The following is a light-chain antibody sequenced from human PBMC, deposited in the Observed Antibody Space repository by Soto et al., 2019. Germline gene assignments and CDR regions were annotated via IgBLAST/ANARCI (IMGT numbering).Light chain of an antibody. CDR2: NNH. CDR3: STWDDSLNGPV. V-gene: IGLV1-44*01. CDR1: SSNVVSNS. J-gene: IGLJ3*02. Sequence: QAVVTQPPSASGTPGQRVTISCSESSSNVVSNSVNWYQHLPGTAPKLLIYNNHQRPSGVPDRFSGSKSGTSASLAISGLQSDDEADYYCSTWDDSLNGPVFGGGTKLTVL.